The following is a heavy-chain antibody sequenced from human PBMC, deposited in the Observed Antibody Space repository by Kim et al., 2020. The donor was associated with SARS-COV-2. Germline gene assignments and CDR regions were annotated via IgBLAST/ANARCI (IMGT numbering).Heavy chain of an antibody. J-gene: IGHJ4*02. D-gene: IGHD6-13*01. CDR3: ARVPVGSSSWYYFDY. V-gene: IGHV3-11*05. Sequence: ADSLKGRFTISRDNAKNSRYLQMNSLRAEDTAVYYCARVPVGSSSWYYFDYWGRGTLVTVSS.